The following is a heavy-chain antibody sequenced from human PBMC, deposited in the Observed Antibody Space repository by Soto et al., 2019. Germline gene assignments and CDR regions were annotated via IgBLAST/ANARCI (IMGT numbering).Heavy chain of an antibody. V-gene: IGHV4-4*02. CDR3: ARVFSSGSGWMYYFDF. J-gene: IGHJ4*02. CDR1: SDSIAGENW. Sequence: QVQLQESGPGLVKPSETLSLTCTVSSDSIAGENWWSWVRQPPGLGLEWIGEVFHTGGTNYNPSLKSRVTMEVDKSKNQFSLKLISATAADTAVYYCARVFSSGSGWMYYFDFWGQRTLVSVSS. D-gene: IGHD6-19*01. CDR2: VFHTGGT.